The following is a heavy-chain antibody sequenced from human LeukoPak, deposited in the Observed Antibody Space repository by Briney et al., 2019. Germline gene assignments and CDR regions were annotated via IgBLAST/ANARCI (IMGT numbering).Heavy chain of an antibody. CDR2: IYYSGST. J-gene: IGHJ6*02. V-gene: IGHV4-59*01. CDR1: GGSISSYY. CDR3: ARRLRYYYGMDV. Sequence: SETLSLTCTVSGGSISSYYWSWIRQPPGKGLEWIGYIYYSGSTNYNPSLKSRVTISVDTSKNQFSLELSSVTAADTAVYYCARRLRYYYGMDVWGQGTTVTVSS.